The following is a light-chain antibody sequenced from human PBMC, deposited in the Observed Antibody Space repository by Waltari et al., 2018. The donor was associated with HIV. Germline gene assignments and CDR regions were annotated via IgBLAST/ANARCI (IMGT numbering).Light chain of an antibody. CDR3: QQYDNLPVT. Sequence: IQLTQSPSSLSASVGARVTITCQASRGISNYLNWYQQKPGKAPKLLIYDASKLETGVPARFSGSGSGTYFTFTISSLQPEDIATYYCQQYDNLPVTFGGGTKVELK. J-gene: IGKJ4*01. V-gene: IGKV1-33*01. CDR2: DAS. CDR1: RGISNY.